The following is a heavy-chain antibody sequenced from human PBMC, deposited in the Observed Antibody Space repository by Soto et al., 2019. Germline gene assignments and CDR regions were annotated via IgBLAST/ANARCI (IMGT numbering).Heavy chain of an antibody. CDR1: GFTFNHFA. CDR2: ISYDGRRK. J-gene: IGHJ4*02. CDR3: ARVDSGDYFAYFDY. Sequence: QVQLVESGGGAVQPGRSLRLSCAASGFTFNHFAMHWVRQAPGKGLDWVAVISYDGRRKSYADSVKGRFTISRDNSERTLDLQMNNLTSQDTGIYYCARVDSGDYFAYFDYWGQGSLVAVPS. V-gene: IGHV3-30*04. D-gene: IGHD1-26*01.